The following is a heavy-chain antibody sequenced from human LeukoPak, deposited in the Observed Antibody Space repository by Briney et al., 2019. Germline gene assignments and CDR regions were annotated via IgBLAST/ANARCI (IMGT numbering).Heavy chain of an antibody. CDR2: IYYSGST. CDR1: GVSISSSSYH. CDR3: ARLNYYYGMDV. V-gene: IGHV4-39*01. J-gene: IGHJ6*01. Sequence: SETLSLTCTVSGVSISSSSYHWGWIRQPPGKGLEWIGSIYYSGSTYYNPSLKSRVTVSVDTSKSQFSLELSSETAADRTVYYCARLNYYYGMDVWGQGTTVTVSS.